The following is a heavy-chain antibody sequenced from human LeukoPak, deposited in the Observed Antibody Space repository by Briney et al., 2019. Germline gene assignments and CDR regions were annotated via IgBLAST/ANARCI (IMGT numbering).Heavy chain of an antibody. Sequence: PSETLSLTCSVSGYSISSGFYWGWIRQPPGQGLEWIGYIYHSGRSSYNPSLKSRVTISPDTSKNQFSLKLNSVTAADTAVYYCARGFWNSAFDYWGQGTLVTVSS. J-gene: IGHJ4*02. CDR2: IYHSGRS. V-gene: IGHV4-38-2*02. CDR3: ARGFWNSAFDY. CDR1: GYSISSGFY. D-gene: IGHD1-7*01.